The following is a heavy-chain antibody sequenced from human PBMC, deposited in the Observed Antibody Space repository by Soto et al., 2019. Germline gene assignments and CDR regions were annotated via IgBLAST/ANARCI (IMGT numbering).Heavy chain of an antibody. J-gene: IGHJ4*02. Sequence: EVQLLESGGGLIQPGGSLRLSCAASGFTFSTSAMSWVRQAPGRGLEWVSGVSDSGGSSYYAGSVKGRFTISRDNSKNTLYLQMNSLRAHDTAVYFCAKDMGGSYWGQGTLVTVSS. CDR2: VSDSGGSS. V-gene: IGHV3-23*01. D-gene: IGHD3-16*01. CDR3: AKDMGGSY. CDR1: GFTFSTSA.